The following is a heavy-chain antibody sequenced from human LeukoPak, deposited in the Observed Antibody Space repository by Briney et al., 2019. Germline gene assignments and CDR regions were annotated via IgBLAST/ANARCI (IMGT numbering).Heavy chain of an antibody. CDR3: GRLAHNAWYAIDF. D-gene: IGHD2-2*01. Sequence: GGSLRLSCAASGFTFSSYAMSWVRQAPGKGLEWLANILPDGSQKYYVDSVKGRFTISRDNPKNSLYLQINNLRAEDTAVYYCGRLAHNAWYAIDFWGQGTLVTVSS. V-gene: IGHV3-7*01. CDR2: ILPDGSQK. CDR1: GFTFSSYA. J-gene: IGHJ4*02.